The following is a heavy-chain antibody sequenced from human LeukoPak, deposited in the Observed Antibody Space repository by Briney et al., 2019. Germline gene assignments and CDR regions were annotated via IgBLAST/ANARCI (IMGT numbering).Heavy chain of an antibody. J-gene: IGHJ5*02. V-gene: IGHV5-51*01. CDR2: IYPGDSDP. CDR3: ARQTPAAGIDP. Sequence: AESLKISCKGSGYKFSIYWIGWVRQIPGKGLEWMGIIYPGDSDPRYSPSFQGQVTISADKSISTAYLQWSSLKASDTAMYYCARQTPAAGIDPWGQGTLVTVSS. D-gene: IGHD2-2*01. CDR1: GYKFSIYW.